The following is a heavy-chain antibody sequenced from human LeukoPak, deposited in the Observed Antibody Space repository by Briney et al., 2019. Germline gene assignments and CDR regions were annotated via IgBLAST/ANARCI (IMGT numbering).Heavy chain of an antibody. CDR3: ARGLHDFWSGDDAFDI. J-gene: IGHJ3*02. Sequence: GGSLRLSCAASGFTFSSYWMSWVRQAPGKGLEWVSCISTSSIYIYYADSVKGRFTISRDNAKKSLYLQMNSLRAEDTAVYYCARGLHDFWSGDDAFDIWGQGTMVTVSS. CDR2: ISTSSIYI. CDR1: GFTFSSYW. V-gene: IGHV3-21*01. D-gene: IGHD3-3*01.